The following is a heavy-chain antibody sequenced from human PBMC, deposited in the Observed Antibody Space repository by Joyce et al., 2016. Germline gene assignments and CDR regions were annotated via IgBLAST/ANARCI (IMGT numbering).Heavy chain of an antibody. V-gene: IGHV1-18*01. J-gene: IGHJ4*02. CDR3: ARVNTRILDY. D-gene: IGHD1/OR15-1a*01. Sequence: QVQLMQSGVEMKKPGASVKVSCKASGYIFTSYGISWVRQAPGQGLEWMGWSTGYRGDTNYAQKFQGRVTMTTDTSTGTAYLDLGSLRSDDTAVYYCARVNTRILDYWGQGTLVTVSS. CDR1: GYIFTSYG. CDR2: STGYRGDT.